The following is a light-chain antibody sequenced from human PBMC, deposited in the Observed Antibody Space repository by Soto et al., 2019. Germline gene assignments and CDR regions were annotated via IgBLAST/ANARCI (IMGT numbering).Light chain of an antibody. CDR3: QQYRNWPRT. CDR1: QSVGIN. V-gene: IGKV3-15*01. Sequence: VLTQSPATLSVYPGERVTLPCRASQSVGINLAWYQQKPGQAPRLLIYGASTKATDMPGRFSGRGSGTEFTLTISSLQSEDFAVYYCQQYRNWPRTFGQGTMVDIK. J-gene: IGKJ1*01. CDR2: GAS.